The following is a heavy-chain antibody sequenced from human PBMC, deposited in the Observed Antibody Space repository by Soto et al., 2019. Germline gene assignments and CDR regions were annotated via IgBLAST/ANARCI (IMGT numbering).Heavy chain of an antibody. V-gene: IGHV1-69*02. D-gene: IGHD6-19*01. CDR3: ARPIAVAGKYYYYGMDV. CDR2: IIPILGIA. CDR1: GGTFSSYT. Sequence: QVQLVQSGAEVKKPGSSVKVSCKASGGTFSSYTISWVRQAPGQGLEWMGRIIPILGIANYAQKFQGRVTITADKSTRTAYMELSSLRSEDTAVYYCARPIAVAGKYYYYGMDVWGQGTTVTVSS. J-gene: IGHJ6*02.